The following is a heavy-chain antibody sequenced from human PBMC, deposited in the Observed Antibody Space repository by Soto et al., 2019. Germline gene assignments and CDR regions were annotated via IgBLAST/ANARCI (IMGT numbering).Heavy chain of an antibody. CDR3: APRGPKESLFDF. V-gene: IGHV2-5*02. J-gene: IGHJ4*02. Sequence: QITLKESGPTLVKPTQTLTLTCTFSGFSLSAGGVGVGWIRQPPGKALECLALIYWDDDKRYRPSLKSRLTITKDTSKNQVVLTMTNMDPMDTATYYCAPRGPKESLFDFWGQGTLVTVSS. CDR2: IYWDDDK. CDR1: GFSLSAGGVG.